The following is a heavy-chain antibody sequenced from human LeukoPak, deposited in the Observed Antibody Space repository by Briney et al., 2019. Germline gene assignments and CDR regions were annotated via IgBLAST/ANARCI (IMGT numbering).Heavy chain of an antibody. Sequence: SETLSLTCTVSGGSISSYYWSWIRQPPGKGLEWIGYIYYSGSINYNPSLKSRVTISVDTSKNQFSLKLSSVTAADTAVYYCARHFERDDSSGYFFDYWGQGTLVTVSS. CDR3: ARHFERDDSSGYFFDY. J-gene: IGHJ4*02. CDR2: IYYSGSI. V-gene: IGHV4-59*08. CDR1: GGSISSYY. D-gene: IGHD3-22*01.